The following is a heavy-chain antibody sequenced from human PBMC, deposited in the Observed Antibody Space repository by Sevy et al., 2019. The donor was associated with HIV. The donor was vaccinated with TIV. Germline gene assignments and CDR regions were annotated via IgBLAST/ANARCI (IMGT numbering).Heavy chain of an antibody. J-gene: IGHJ4*02. Sequence: GGSLRLSCAASGFSYSSYGMHWVRQAPGNGLEWVAYIQYDGSNKDYADSVKGRFTISRDNSKNTLDLQMNSLRVEDTAVYYCVKEGGGEGGDHLGQGTVVTVSS. CDR1: GFSYSSYG. CDR3: VKEGGGEGGDH. CDR2: IQYDGSNK. D-gene: IGHD2-21*01. V-gene: IGHV3-30*02.